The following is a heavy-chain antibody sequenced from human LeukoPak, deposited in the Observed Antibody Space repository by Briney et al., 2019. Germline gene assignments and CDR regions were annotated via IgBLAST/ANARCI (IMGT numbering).Heavy chain of an antibody. D-gene: IGHD3-3*01. CDR3: ARQSSTTIFGVDAFDI. V-gene: IGHV5-51*03. CDR1: GYTFTSNW. CDR2: ISPGDSDT. J-gene: IGHJ3*02. Sequence: KPGESLKISCEGSGYTFTSNWVAWVRQMPGKGLEWMGIISPGDSDTRYSPSFQGQVTISADKSISTAYLQWTSLQASDTAIYYCARQSSTTIFGVDAFDIWGQGTMVTVSS.